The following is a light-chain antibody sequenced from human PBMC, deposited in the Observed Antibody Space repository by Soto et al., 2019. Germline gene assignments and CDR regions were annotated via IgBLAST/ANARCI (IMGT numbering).Light chain of an antibody. J-gene: IGKJ4*01. Sequence: WIQNARNRALYAEKRATRSCRASQSVSSSYLAWYQQKPGQAPRLLIYGASSRATGIPDRFSGSGSGTDFTLTISSLEPDDFAVYYCQQYGSSPLTFGRGTKVDIK. CDR1: QSVSSSY. CDR3: QQYGSSPLT. CDR2: GAS. V-gene: IGKV3-20*01.